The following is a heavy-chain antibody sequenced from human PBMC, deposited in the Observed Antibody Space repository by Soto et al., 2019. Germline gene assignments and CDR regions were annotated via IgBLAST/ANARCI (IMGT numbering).Heavy chain of an antibody. J-gene: IGHJ6*03. CDR2: IHYSGGT. V-gene: IGHV4-59*12. CDR3: ARLDYYYYLDV. Sequence: QGQLQESGPGLVRPSETLSLTCTVSGASITSYYWSWIRQSSGKGLEWIGYIHYSGGTNYTPSLESRVTMSIDTSESQFSLRLRSVTAADTAVYYCARLDYYYYLDVWGKGTAVTVSS. CDR1: GASITSYY.